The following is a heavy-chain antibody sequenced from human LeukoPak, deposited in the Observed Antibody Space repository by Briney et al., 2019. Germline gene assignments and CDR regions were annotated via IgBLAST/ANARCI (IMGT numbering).Heavy chain of an antibody. D-gene: IGHD3-10*01. CDR3: ATDRSYYGWGSGTLKSDG. Sequence: AGGSLRLSCAASMVTLSTYCMHWVRQAPGKGLVGVSRINSDLIITGYADSVQGRFTISRDDANTSLYLQMNSVRAENTAVYYCATDRSYYGWGSGTLKSDGWGQRSLVSVS. CDR2: INSDLIIT. J-gene: IGHJ4*02. V-gene: IGHV3-74*01. CDR1: MVTLSTYC.